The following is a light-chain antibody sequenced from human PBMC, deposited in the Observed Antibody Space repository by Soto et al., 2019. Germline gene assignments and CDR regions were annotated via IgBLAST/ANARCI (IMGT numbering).Light chain of an antibody. V-gene: IGLV2-11*01. Sequence: QSALTQPRSVSGSPGQSVTISCTGTSSDVGGYNYVSWYQQHPGKAPKLMIYDVSKRPSGVPDRLSGSKSGNTGSLTISGLPAEDEADYYCCSYAGSYTFGVFGTGTKVTVL. CDR3: CSYAGSYTFGV. CDR1: SSDVGGYNY. J-gene: IGLJ1*01. CDR2: DVS.